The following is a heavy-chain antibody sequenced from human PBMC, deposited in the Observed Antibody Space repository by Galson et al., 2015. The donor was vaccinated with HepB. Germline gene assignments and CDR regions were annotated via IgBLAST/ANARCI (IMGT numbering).Heavy chain of an antibody. CDR2: ISYDGSNK. CDR3: ARLGGYGDYDY. D-gene: IGHD4-17*01. CDR1: GFTFSSYG. V-gene: IGHV3-30*03. Sequence: SLRLSCAASGFTFSSYGMHWVRQAPGKGLEWVAVISYDGSNKYYADSVKGRFTISRDNSKNTLYLQMNSLRAEDTAVYYCARLGGYGDYDYWGQGTLVTVSS. J-gene: IGHJ4*02.